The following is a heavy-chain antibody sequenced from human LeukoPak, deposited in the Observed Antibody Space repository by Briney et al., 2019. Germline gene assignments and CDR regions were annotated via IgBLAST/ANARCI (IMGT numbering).Heavy chain of an antibody. CDR1: GFTFSSYG. Sequence: GGSLRLSCAASGFTFSSYGMHWVRQAPGKGLEWVAFIRYDGSNKYYADSVKGRFTISRDNSKNTLYLQMNSLRAEDTAVYYCAKVDCSSTSCYMMDVWGKGTTVTVSS. V-gene: IGHV3-30*02. CDR3: AKVDCSSTSCYMMDV. J-gene: IGHJ6*04. D-gene: IGHD2-2*02. CDR2: IRYDGSNK.